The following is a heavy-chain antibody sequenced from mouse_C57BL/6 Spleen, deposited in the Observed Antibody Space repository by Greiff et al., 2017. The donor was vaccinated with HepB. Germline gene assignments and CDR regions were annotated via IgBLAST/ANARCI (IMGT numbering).Heavy chain of an antibody. D-gene: IGHD1-1*01. CDR3: ARPGDHGSSSWFAY. V-gene: IGHV5-17*01. J-gene: IGHJ3*01. CDR2: ISSGSSTI. CDR1: GFTFSDYG. Sequence: EVQRVESGGGLVKPGGSLKLSCAASGFTFSDYGMHWVRQAPEKGLEWVAYISSGSSTIYYADTVKGRFTISRDNAKNTLFLQMTSLRSEDTAMYYWARPGDHGSSSWFAYWGQGTLVTVSA.